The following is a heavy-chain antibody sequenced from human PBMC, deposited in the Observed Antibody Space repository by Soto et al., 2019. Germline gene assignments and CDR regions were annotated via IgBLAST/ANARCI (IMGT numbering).Heavy chain of an antibody. CDR1: GGSISSYY. V-gene: IGHV4-59*01. J-gene: IGHJ4*02. D-gene: IGHD3-9*01. CDR3: ARAVTYDILTGYYPSAYYFDY. Sequence: PSETLSLTCTVSGGSISSYYWSWIRQPPGKGLEWIGYIYYSGSTNYNPSLKSRVTISVDTSKNQFSLKLSSVTAADTAVYYCARAVTYDILTGYYPSAYYFDYWGQGTLVTVSS. CDR2: IYYSGST.